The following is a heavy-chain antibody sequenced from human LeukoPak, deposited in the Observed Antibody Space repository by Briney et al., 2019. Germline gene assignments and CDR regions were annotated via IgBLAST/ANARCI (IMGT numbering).Heavy chain of an antibody. CDR2: ISTYDANT. CDR3: ARDGRGHWDISRWYLGNWFDP. CDR1: GYTFTSYG. J-gene: IGHJ5*02. Sequence: ASVKVSCKASGYTFTSYGINWVRQAPGQGLEWMGWISTYDANTEYAQKLQGRVTMTTDTSTSTAYMEVRSLRSDDTAVYYCARDGRGHWDISRWYLGNWFDPWGQGTLVTVSS. D-gene: IGHD6-13*01. V-gene: IGHV1-18*01.